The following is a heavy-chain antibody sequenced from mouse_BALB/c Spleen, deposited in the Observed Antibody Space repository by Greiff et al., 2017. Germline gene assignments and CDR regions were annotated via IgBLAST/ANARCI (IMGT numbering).Heavy chain of an antibody. D-gene: IGHD1-1*01. CDR2: ISSGGSYT. J-gene: IGHJ2*01. Sequence: EVQLVESGGGLVKPGGSLKLSCAASGFTFSSYAMSWVRQSPEKRLEWVAEISSGGSYTYYPDTVTGRFTISRDNAKNTLYLEMSSLRSEDTAMYYCARVYYGSRALDYWGQGTTLTVSS. CDR1: GFTFSSYA. CDR3: ARVYYGSRALDY. V-gene: IGHV5-9-4*01.